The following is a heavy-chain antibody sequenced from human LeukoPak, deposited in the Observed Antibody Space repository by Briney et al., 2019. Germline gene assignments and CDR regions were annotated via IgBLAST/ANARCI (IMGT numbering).Heavy chain of an antibody. Sequence: GGSLRLSCVVSGFTFRNYWMSWVRQAPGKGLELVANINLDGGQKYYVDSVKGRFTISRDNAKNSLYLEMDSLRAEDMAVYYCAREIIGATVLFDYWGQGTLVTVSS. CDR3: AREIIGATVLFDY. J-gene: IGHJ4*02. CDR1: GFTFRNYW. CDR2: INLDGGQK. D-gene: IGHD4-11*01. V-gene: IGHV3-7*01.